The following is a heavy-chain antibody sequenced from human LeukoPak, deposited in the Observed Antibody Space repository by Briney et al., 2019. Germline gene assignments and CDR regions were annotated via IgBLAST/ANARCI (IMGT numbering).Heavy chain of an antibody. CDR3: ARFDGGYDTFDY. CDR1: GGSISSSSYY. CDR2: IYYSGST. D-gene: IGHD5-12*01. V-gene: IGHV4-39*07. J-gene: IGHJ4*02. Sequence: SETLSLTCTVSGGSISSSSYYWGWIRQPPGKGLEWIGSIYYSGSTNCNPSLKSRVTISVDTSKNQFSLKLNSVTAADTAVYYCARFDGGYDTFDYWGQGTLVTVSS.